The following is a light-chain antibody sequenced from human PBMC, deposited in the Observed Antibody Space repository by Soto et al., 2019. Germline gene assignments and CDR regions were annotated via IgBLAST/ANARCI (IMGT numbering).Light chain of an antibody. CDR3: SSYTSSSTPYV. V-gene: IGLV2-14*01. Sequence: ALTQPTSVSGSPGQSITISCTGTSSDVGGYNYVSWYQQHPVKAPKLMIYDVTNRPSGVSDRFSGSKSGNTASLTISGLQAEDEADYYCSSYTSSSTPYVFGTGTKVTVL. CDR2: DVT. J-gene: IGLJ1*01. CDR1: SSDVGGYNY.